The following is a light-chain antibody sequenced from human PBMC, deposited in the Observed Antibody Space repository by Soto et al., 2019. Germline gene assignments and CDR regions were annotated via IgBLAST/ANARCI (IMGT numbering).Light chain of an antibody. CDR1: SSDIGGYSY. CDR2: EVS. CDR3: SSFTGSSTLYV. J-gene: IGLJ1*01. Sequence: QSVLTQPASVSGSPGQSITISCTGSSSDIGGYSYVSWYQQHPGKAPRLIIYEVSYRPSGISNRFSGSKSGNTASLTISGLQAEDEADYYCSSFTGSSTLYVFGTGTKLTVL. V-gene: IGLV2-14*03.